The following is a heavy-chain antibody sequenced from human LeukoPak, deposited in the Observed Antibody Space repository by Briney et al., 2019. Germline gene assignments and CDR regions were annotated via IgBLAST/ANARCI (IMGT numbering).Heavy chain of an antibody. CDR2: IYHSGST. Sequence: PSETLSLTCTVSGYSISSGYYWGWTGRPPGKGLGGIGSIYHSGSTYYNPSLKSGVTISVDTSKNQFSLKLSSVTAADTAVYYCARDRRDTAMPDNKNVKTGGDKINDYWGQGTLVTVSS. CDR1: GYSISSGYY. D-gene: IGHD5-18*01. J-gene: IGHJ4*02. V-gene: IGHV4-38-2*02. CDR3: ARDRRDTAMPDNKNVKTGGDKINDY.